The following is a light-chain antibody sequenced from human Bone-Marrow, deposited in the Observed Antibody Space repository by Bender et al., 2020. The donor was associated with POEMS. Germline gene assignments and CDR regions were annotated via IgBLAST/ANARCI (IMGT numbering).Light chain of an antibody. CDR3: NSRDLNVNHVV. Sequence: SSELTQDPAVSVALGQTVRITCQGDILRYSYPSWYQQKPGQAPLLVVYGKNIRPAVIPDRFSGSNSGNTASLTITGAQAEDEADYYCNSRDLNVNHVVFGGGTKLTVL. CDR2: GKN. V-gene: IGLV3-19*01. CDR1: ILRYSY. J-gene: IGLJ2*01.